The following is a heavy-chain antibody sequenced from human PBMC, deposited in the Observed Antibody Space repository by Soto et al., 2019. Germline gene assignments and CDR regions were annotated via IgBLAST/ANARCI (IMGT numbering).Heavy chain of an antibody. CDR2: ISYDGSNK. CDR1: GFTFSSYA. J-gene: IGHJ3*02. Sequence: QVQLVESGGGVVQPGRSLRLSCAASGFTFSSYAMHWVRQAPGKGLEWVAVISYDGSNKYYADSVKGRFTISRDNSKNTLYLQMNSLRAEDTAVYYCARERKGAFDIWGQGTMVTVSS. V-gene: IGHV3-30-3*01. CDR3: ARERKGAFDI.